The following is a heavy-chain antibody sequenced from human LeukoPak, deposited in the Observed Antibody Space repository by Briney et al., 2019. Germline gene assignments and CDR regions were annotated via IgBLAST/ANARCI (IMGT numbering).Heavy chain of an antibody. CDR3: ATDRGWYFDY. D-gene: IGHD6-19*01. CDR2: ISLDGNNE. V-gene: IGHV3-30-3*01. CDR1: GFTFRNYY. Sequence: GGSLRLSCAASGFTFRNYYMHWVRQAPGKGREWVAVISLDGNNEYYADSVKGRFSLSRDNSKNTLYLQMNSLRDEDTAVFYCATDRGWYFDYWGQGTLVTVAS. J-gene: IGHJ4*02.